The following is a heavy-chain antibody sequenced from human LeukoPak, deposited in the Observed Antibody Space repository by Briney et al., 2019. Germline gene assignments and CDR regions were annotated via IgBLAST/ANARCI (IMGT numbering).Heavy chain of an antibody. CDR3: ARSENLRYFDWYDY. J-gene: IGHJ4*02. V-gene: IGHV1-18*01. D-gene: IGHD3-9*01. CDR1: GYTFTSYG. Sequence: ASVKVSCKASGYTFTSYGISWVRQAPGQGLEWMGWISAYNGNTNYAQKLQGRVTMTTDTSTSTAYMELRSLRSDDTAVYYCARSENLRYFDWYDYWGQGTLVTDSS. CDR2: ISAYNGNT.